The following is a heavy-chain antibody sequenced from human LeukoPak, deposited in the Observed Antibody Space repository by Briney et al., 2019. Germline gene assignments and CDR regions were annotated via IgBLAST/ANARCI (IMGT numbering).Heavy chain of an antibody. CDR2: ISTYNDNT. CDR1: GYTFSGYH. V-gene: IGHV1-18*04. Sequence: GASVKVSCKASGYTFSGYHIHWVRQAPGQGLEWMGWISTYNDNTNYAQKLQGRVTITTDTSTSTAYMELRSLRSDDTAVYYCARDRGAVAGRYFDYWGQGTLVTVSS. CDR3: ARDRGAVAGRYFDY. D-gene: IGHD6-19*01. J-gene: IGHJ4*02.